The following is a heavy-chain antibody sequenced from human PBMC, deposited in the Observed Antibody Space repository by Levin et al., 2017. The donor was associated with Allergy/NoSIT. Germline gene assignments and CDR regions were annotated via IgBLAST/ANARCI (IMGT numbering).Heavy chain of an antibody. CDR3: LIAVGRRY. J-gene: IGHJ4*02. CDR2: INSDGSST. V-gene: IGHV3-74*01. Sequence: ETLSLTCAASGFTFSSYWMHWVRQAPGKGLVWVSRINSDGSSTSYADSVKGRFTISRDNAKNTLYLQMNSLRAEDTAVYYCLIAVGRRYWGQGTLVTVSS. D-gene: IGHD6-19*01. CDR1: GFTFSSYW.